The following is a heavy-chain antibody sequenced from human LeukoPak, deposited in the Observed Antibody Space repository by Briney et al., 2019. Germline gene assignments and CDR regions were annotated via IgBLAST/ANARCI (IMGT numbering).Heavy chain of an antibody. Sequence: SETLSLTCTVSGGSISSSYYYWGWIRQPPGKGLEWIGYIYYSGSTNYNPSLKSRVTISVDTSKNQFSLKLSSVTAADTAVYYCAREFDYWGQGTLVTVSS. CDR1: GGSISSSYYY. V-gene: IGHV4-61*01. CDR2: IYYSGST. CDR3: AREFDY. J-gene: IGHJ4*02.